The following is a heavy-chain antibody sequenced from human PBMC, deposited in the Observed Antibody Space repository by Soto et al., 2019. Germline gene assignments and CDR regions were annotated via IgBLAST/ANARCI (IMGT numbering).Heavy chain of an antibody. J-gene: IGHJ4*02. CDR1: GGSISGYY. CDR2: IYSSGST. D-gene: IGHD4-17*01. V-gene: IGHV4-4*07. Sequence: VQLQESGPGLVKPSETLSLSCTVSGGSISGYYWSWIRQPAGKGLEYIGRIYSSGSTNYNPSLKGWNPMSVDKAKNQLSLELSSVAAGETAVYYCGRGSGDYVESLGQGTPGPVSS. CDR3: GRGSGDYVES.